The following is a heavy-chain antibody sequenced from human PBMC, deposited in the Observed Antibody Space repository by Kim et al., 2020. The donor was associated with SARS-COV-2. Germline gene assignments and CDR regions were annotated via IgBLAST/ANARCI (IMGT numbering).Heavy chain of an antibody. D-gene: IGHD1-7*01. CDR1: GGSFSGYY. V-gene: IGHV4-34*01. J-gene: IGHJ3*02. CDR3: SKNSVPDI. CDR2: INHSGST. Sequence: SETLSLTCAVYGGSFSGYYWSWIRQPPGKGLEWIGEINHSGSTNYNPSLKSRVTISVDTSKNQFSLKLSSVTAADTAGYYCSKNSVPDIWGQGTMVTVSS.